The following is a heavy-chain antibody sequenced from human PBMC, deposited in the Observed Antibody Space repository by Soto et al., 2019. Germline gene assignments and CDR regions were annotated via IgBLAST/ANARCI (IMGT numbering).Heavy chain of an antibody. CDR1: GFTFDDYG. CDR3: ARVRVAERQLERVDWFDP. Sequence: GGSLRLSCAASGFTFDDYGMSWVRQAPGKGLEWVSGINWNGGSTGYADSVKGRFTISRDNAKNSLYLQMNSLRAEDTALYHCARVRVAERQLERVDWFDPWGQGTLVTVSS. J-gene: IGHJ5*02. V-gene: IGHV3-20*01. CDR2: INWNGGST. D-gene: IGHD6-6*01.